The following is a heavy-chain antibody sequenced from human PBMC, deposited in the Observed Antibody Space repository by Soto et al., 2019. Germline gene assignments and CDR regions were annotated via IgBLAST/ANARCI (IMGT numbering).Heavy chain of an antibody. D-gene: IGHD2-21*02. CDR2: IYHSGST. V-gene: IGHV4-30-2*01. J-gene: IGHJ4*02. CDR3: ARLALYCGGDCYPDY. CDR1: GGSISRGGYS. Sequence: SETLSLTCAVSGGSISRGGYSWSWIRQPPGKGLEWIGYIYHSGSTYYNPSLKSRVTISVDRSKNQFSLKLSSVTAADTAVYYCARLALYCGGDCYPDYWGQGTLVTVSS.